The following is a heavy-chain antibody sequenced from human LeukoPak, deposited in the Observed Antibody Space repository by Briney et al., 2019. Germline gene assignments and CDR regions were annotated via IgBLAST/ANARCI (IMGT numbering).Heavy chain of an antibody. CDR2: IYHSGST. Sequence: SQTLSLTCAVSGGSISSGGYSWSWIRQPPGKGLEWIGYIYHSGSTYYNPSLKSRVTISVDTSKNQFSLKLSSVTAADTAVYYCARQEGDYDDAFDIWGQGTMVTVSS. CDR3: ARQEGDYDDAFDI. D-gene: IGHD4-17*01. V-gene: IGHV4-30-2*05. CDR1: GGSISSGGYS. J-gene: IGHJ3*02.